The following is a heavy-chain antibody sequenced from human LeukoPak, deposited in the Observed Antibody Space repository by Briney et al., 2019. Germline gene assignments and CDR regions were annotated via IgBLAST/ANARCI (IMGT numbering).Heavy chain of an antibody. CDR3: GVSRWSGYCSD. V-gene: IGHV3-74*01. CDR2: VSPDGSDP. D-gene: IGHD3-3*01. Sequence: GRSLRLSCAASGFNFSFYWMHWVRQAPGKGLVGVSRVSPDGSDPHYGDSVKGRFTISRDNAKSTLYLQMNSLRPEDTAMYYCGVSRWSGYCSDWGQGTLVTVSS. CDR1: GFNFSFYW. J-gene: IGHJ4*02.